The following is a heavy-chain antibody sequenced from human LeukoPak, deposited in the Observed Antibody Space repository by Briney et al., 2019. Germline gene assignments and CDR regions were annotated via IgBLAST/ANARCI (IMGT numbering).Heavy chain of an antibody. CDR2: ISAYNGNT. CDR3: ARSPPAVTPSYYFDN. V-gene: IGHV1-18*01. Sequence: ASVKVSCKASGYTFTSYGISWVRQAPGQGLEWMGWISAYNGNTNYAQKLQGRVTMTTDTSTSTAYMELRSLRSDDTAVYYCARSPPAVTPSYYFDNWGQGTLVTVSS. D-gene: IGHD4-17*01. J-gene: IGHJ4*02. CDR1: GYTFTSYG.